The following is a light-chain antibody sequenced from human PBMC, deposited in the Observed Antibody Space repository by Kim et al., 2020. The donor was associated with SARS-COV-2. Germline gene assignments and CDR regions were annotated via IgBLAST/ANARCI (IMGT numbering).Light chain of an antibody. CDR1: QSVYSY. CDR3: QQRSNWPIT. Sequence: EIVLTQSPATLSLSPGERATLSCRASQSVYSYLDWYQQKPGQAPRLLIYDASNRATGIPARFSGSGSGTDFTLTISSLEPEDFAVYYCQQRSNWPITFGQGTRLEIK. J-gene: IGKJ5*01. V-gene: IGKV3-11*01. CDR2: DAS.